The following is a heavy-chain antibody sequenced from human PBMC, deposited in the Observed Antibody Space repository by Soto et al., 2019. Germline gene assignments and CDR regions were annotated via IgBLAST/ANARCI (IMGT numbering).Heavy chain of an antibody. Sequence: QVQLQESGPGLVKPSETLSLTCAVSGDSISSYYCMSIRQPPGKGLESIGYLYYGRSANYNPSLKSRVTLSVDMSTNQCSLTLSSMTAADTAVYYCALRSMAVVPEYWGQGTLVTVSS. CDR3: ALRSMAVVPEY. CDR2: LYYGRSA. D-gene: IGHD3-22*01. V-gene: IGHV4-59*01. CDR1: GDSISSYY. J-gene: IGHJ4*02.